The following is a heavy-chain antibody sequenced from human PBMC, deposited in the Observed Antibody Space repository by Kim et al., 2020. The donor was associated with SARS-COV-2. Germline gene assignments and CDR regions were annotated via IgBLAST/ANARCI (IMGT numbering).Heavy chain of an antibody. Sequence: GGSLRLSCAASGFNFSDYYMSWIRQAPGKGLEWVSYISSSSSYTNYADSVKGRFTISRDNAKNSLYLQMNSLRAEDTAVYYCARGAVGAIIGGFDYWGQGTLVTVSS. V-gene: IGHV3-11*06. D-gene: IGHD1-26*01. J-gene: IGHJ4*02. CDR2: ISSSSSYT. CDR3: ARGAVGAIIGGFDY. CDR1: GFNFSDYY.